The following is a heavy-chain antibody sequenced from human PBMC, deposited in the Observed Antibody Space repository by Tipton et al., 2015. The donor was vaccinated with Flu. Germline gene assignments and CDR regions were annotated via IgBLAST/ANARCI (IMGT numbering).Heavy chain of an antibody. V-gene: IGHV3-64*01. CDR1: GFTFSTYA. CDR2: INNNGGST. Sequence: GSLRLSCAASGFTFSTYAMQWVRQAPGKGLDYVSAINNNGGSTFYGTSVKDRFTISRDNSKNTLYLQMGSLRVEDMAVYYCARVRVGTILGVSHGPLDYWGQGTLVIVSS. J-gene: IGHJ4*02. CDR3: ARVRVGTILGVSHGPLDY. D-gene: IGHD3-3*01.